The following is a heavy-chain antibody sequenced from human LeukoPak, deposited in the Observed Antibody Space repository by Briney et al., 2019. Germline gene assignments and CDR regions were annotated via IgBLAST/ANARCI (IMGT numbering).Heavy chain of an antibody. Sequence: AGGSLRLSCAASGFTFSSYSMHWVRQAPGKGLEWVAVLPYDGSNEYYTDSVKGRFTISRDNSKNTLYLQMNSLRAEDTAVYYCARDEWELLPFDYWGQGTLVTVSS. CDR2: LPYDGSNE. CDR1: GFTFSSYS. V-gene: IGHV3-30-3*01. CDR3: ARDEWELLPFDY. D-gene: IGHD1-26*01. J-gene: IGHJ4*02.